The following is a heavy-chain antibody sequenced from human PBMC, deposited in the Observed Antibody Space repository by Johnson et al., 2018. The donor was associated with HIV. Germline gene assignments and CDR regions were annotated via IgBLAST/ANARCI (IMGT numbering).Heavy chain of an antibody. V-gene: IGHV3-20*04. CDR1: GFTFSSYE. Sequence: VQLVESGGGLVQPGGSLRLSCAASGFTFSSYEMNWVRQAPGKGLEWVSGINWNGGSTGYVESVKGRFIISRENAKNSLYLQMNSLRAEDTALYYCAKTALFQSIWDAFDIWGQGTMVTVSS. D-gene: IGHD3-10*01. J-gene: IGHJ3*02. CDR2: INWNGGST. CDR3: AKTALFQSIWDAFDI.